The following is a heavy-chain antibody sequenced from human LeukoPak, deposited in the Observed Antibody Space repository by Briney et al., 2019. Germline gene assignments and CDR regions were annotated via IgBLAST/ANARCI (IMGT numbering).Heavy chain of an antibody. CDR1: GGSISSSSYY. Sequence: KPSETLSLTCTVSGGSISSSSYYWGWIRQPPGKGLEWIGSIYYSGSTYYNPSLKSRVTISVDTSKNQFSLKLSSVTAADTAVYYCAREGEDSSRGYGMDVWGQGTTVTVSS. J-gene: IGHJ6*02. V-gene: IGHV4-39*07. CDR2: IYYSGST. CDR3: AREGEDSSRGYGMDV. D-gene: IGHD3-22*01.